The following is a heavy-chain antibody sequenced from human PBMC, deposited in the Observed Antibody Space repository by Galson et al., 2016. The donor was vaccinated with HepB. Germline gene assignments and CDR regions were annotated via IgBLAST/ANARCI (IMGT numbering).Heavy chain of an antibody. CDR2: VYWDDDK. D-gene: IGHD3-9*01. CDR1: GFSLSTSGVG. Sequence: PALVKPTQTLTLTCTFSGFSLSTSGVGVGWIRQPPGKALEWLALVYWDDDKVYSPSLHSRLTITKDTSENQVVLTMTNMDPVDTSTYYCAHRGLTDFDYGGQGTLVTVSS. J-gene: IGHJ4*02. CDR3: AHRGLTDFDY. V-gene: IGHV2-5*02.